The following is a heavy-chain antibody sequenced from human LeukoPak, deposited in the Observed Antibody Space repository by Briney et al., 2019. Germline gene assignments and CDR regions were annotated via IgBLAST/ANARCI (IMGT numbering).Heavy chain of an antibody. Sequence: SETLSLTCTVSGGSITSYYWSWIRQPPGKGLEWIGHIYYSGSTNYNPSLKSRVTISVDTSKNQFSLKLSSVTAADTAVYYCARTYSSMRAFDIWGQGTMVTVSS. CDR3: ARTYSSMRAFDI. J-gene: IGHJ3*02. CDR1: GGSITSYY. CDR2: IYYSGST. V-gene: IGHV4-59*08. D-gene: IGHD6-13*01.